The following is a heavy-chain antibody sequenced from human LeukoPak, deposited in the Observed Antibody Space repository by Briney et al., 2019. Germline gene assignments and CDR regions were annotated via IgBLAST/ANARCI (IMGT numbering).Heavy chain of an antibody. CDR2: INHSGST. V-gene: IGHV4-34*01. J-gene: IGHJ5*02. Sequence: SSETLSLTCAVYGGSFSGYYWSWIRQPPGKGLEWIGEINHSGSTNYNPSLKSRVTISVDTSKNQFSLKLSSVTAADTAVYYCARGSRRWFDPWGQGTLVTVSS. CDR1: GGSFSGYY. CDR3: ARGSRRWFDP.